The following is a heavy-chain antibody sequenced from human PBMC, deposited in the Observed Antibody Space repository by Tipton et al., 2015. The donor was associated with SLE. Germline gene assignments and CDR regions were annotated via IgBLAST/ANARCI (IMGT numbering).Heavy chain of an antibody. D-gene: IGHD3-10*01. CDR1: GGSISSSSYY. Sequence: TLSLICTVSGGSISSSSYYWGWIRQPPGKGLEWIGSIYYSGSTYYNPSLKSRVTISVDTSKNQFSLKLSSVTAADTAIYYCARGQRGDFDLWGRGTLVTVSS. J-gene: IGHJ2*01. V-gene: IGHV4-39*01. CDR3: ARGQRGDFDL. CDR2: IYYSGST.